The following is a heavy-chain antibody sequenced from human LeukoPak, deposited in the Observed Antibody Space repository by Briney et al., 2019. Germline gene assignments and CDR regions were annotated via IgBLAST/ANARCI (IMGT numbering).Heavy chain of an antibody. CDR1: GGSLSGFY. CDR2: IHHSGRT. V-gene: IGHV4-34*01. CDR3: ARAPGYYYDSSGYCLDY. J-gene: IGHJ4*02. D-gene: IGHD3-22*01. Sequence: SETLSLNCSVYGGSLSGFYWSWIRQAPGKGLEWIGEIHHSGRTSHNPSLMSRVTMSVDTSTNQFSLKMSAVTAADTAVYYCARAPGYYYDSSGYCLDYWGQGSMVTVSS.